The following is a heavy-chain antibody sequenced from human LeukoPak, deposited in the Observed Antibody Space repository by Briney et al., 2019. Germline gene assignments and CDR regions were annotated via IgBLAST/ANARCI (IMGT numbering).Heavy chain of an antibody. CDR1: GFTFSSYW. Sequence: GGSLRLSCAASGFTFSSYWMHWVRQAPGKGQEWVSGISVSGGSTNYADSVKGRFTISRDNSKNTLYLQMNSLRAEDTAVYYCAKSNYFDSGGYYFFDYWGQGTLVTVSS. V-gene: IGHV3-23*01. CDR2: ISVSGGST. D-gene: IGHD3-22*01. CDR3: AKSNYFDSGGYYFFDY. J-gene: IGHJ4*02.